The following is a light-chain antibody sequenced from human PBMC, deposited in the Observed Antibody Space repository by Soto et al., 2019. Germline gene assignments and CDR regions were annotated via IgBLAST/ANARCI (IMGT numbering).Light chain of an antibody. J-gene: IGKJ4*01. V-gene: IGKV3-15*01. CDR2: GAS. Sequence: EIVMTQSPATLSVSPGERATLSCRASQSVSSNLAWYQQKPGQAPRLLIYGASTRATGIPARFSGSGSGTAFTPTISSLQSEDFALYYCQQYNNWPPLTFGGGTKVQIK. CDR3: QQYNNWPPLT. CDR1: QSVSSN.